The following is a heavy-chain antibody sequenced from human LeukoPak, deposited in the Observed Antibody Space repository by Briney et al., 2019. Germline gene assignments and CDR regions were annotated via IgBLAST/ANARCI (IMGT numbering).Heavy chain of an antibody. CDR2: VFQSGNA. CDR1: GGSFSGYY. CDR3: ARPVTIFADAFDI. V-gene: IGHV4-59*08. Sequence: PSETLSLTCAVYGGSFSGYYWSWIRQPPGKGLEWVGYVFQSGNANFNPSLRGRVSITIDTSKSQFFLNLTSVTAADTATYYCARPVTIFADAFDIWGQGIMVTVSS. J-gene: IGHJ3*02. D-gene: IGHD3-3*01.